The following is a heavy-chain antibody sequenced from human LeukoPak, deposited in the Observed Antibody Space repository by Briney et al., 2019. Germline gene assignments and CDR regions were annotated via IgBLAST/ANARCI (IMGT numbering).Heavy chain of an antibody. V-gene: IGHV3-23*01. CDR1: GFTFSSYA. Sequence: GGSLRLSCAASGFTFSSYAMSWVRHAPGKGLELVSATTSSGGNTYYADSVKGRFTISRDNSKNTLYLQMNSLRAEDTAVYYWAKDGIRIKSIAVAGPKKFDCLGQRTLVTVSS. CDR2: TTSSGGNT. CDR3: AKDGIRIKSIAVAGPKKFDC. J-gene: IGHJ4*02. D-gene: IGHD6-19*01.